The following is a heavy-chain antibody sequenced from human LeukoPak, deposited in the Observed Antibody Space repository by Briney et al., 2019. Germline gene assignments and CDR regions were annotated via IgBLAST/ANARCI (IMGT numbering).Heavy chain of an antibody. Sequence: TLSLTCTVSGGSISSGSYYWSWIRQPAGKGLEWIGRIYTSGSTNFNPSLKSRVTISVDTPKNHFPLKLSSVTAAFTAVYYCAREYYDSSGYSRGFDYWGQGTLVTVSS. CDR1: GGSISSGSYY. J-gene: IGHJ4*02. V-gene: IGHV4-61*02. CDR3: AREYYDSSGYSRGFDY. CDR2: IYTSGST. D-gene: IGHD3-22*01.